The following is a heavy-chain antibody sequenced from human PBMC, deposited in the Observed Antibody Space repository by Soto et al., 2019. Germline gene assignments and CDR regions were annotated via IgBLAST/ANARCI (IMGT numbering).Heavy chain of an antibody. CDR1: GGSIRSSSYY. Sequence: LSLTFTVSGGSIRSSSYYWGWIRQPPGKGLEWIGSIYYSGSTYYNPSLKSRVTISVDTSKNQFSLKLSSVTAADTAVYYCASIKWELLRFGGGYYYYGMDVWGQGTTVTVSS. V-gene: IGHV4-39*01. D-gene: IGHD1-26*01. CDR3: ASIKWELLRFGGGYYYYGMDV. J-gene: IGHJ6*02. CDR2: IYYSGST.